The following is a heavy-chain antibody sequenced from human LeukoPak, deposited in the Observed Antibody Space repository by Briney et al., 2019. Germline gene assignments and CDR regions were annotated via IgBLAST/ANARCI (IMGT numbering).Heavy chain of an antibody. CDR3: ARWQYDSSGYRKIDC. J-gene: IGHJ4*02. Sequence: TETLSLTCTVSGGSISSNYWSWIRQPPGKGLEWIGYIYYSGSTNYNPSLKSRVTISVDTSKNQFSLKLSSVTAADTAVYYCARWQYDSSGYRKIDCWGQGTLVIVSS. CDR2: IYYSGST. V-gene: IGHV4-59*01. D-gene: IGHD3-22*01. CDR1: GGSISSNY.